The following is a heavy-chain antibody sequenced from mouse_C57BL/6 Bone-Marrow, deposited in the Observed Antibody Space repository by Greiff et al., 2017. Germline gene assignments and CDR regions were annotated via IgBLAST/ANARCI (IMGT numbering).Heavy chain of an antibody. CDR3: ARRFITTVVARGYYFDY. CDR1: GFNIKDYY. V-gene: IGHV14-2*01. J-gene: IGHJ2*01. CDR2: IAPEDGAT. D-gene: IGHD1-1*01. Sequence: VQLQQSGAELVKPGASVKLSCPASGFNIKDYYMHWVKQRTEQGLEWIGRIAPEDGATKYAPKFQGKATITADTSSNTAYLQLSILTSEDTAVDYCARRFITTVVARGYYFDYWGQGTTLTVAS.